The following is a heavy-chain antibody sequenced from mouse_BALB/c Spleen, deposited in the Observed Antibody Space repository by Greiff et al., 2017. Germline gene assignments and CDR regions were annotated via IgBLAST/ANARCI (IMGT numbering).Heavy chain of an antibody. CDR3: TRGGITDDDAWFAY. J-gene: IGHJ3*01. CDR1: GYTFTSYW. Sequence: VQLKQSGTVLARPGASVKMSCKASGYTFTSYWMHWVKQRPGQGLEWIGAIYPGNSDTSYNQKFKGKAKLTAVTSTSTAYMELSSLTNEDSAVYYCTRGGITDDDAWFAYWGQGTLVTVSA. V-gene: IGHV1-5*01. CDR2: IYPGNSDT. D-gene: IGHD2-4*01.